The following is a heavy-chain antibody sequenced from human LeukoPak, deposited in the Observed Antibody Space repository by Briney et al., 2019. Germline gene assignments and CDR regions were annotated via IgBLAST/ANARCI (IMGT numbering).Heavy chain of an antibody. CDR3: AREVYYYDSSGYYLGYMDV. V-gene: IGHV3-74*01. CDR2: ITSDGRTT. Sequence: GGSLRLSCAASGFTFSSTWMHWFRQGAGKGLVWVSRITSDGRTTIYADSVKGRFTISRDNAKNTLYLQMNSLRAEDTAVYYCAREVYYYDSSGYYLGYMDVWGKGTTVTVSS. CDR1: GFTFSSTW. D-gene: IGHD3-22*01. J-gene: IGHJ6*03.